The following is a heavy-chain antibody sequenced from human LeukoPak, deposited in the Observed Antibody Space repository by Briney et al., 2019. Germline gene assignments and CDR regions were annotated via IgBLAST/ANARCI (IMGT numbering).Heavy chain of an antibody. CDR3: ARDSHSLRWYL. D-gene: IGHD3-10*01. J-gene: IGHJ2*01. CDR2: ISYSGST. Sequence: PSETLSLTCYISGGSISDFYWSWLRQPPGKGLEWIGYISYSGSTSYSPSLKGRVTISMDTSKNQFSLNLISVTAADTAVYYCARDSHSLRWYLWGRGTLVTVSS. V-gene: IGHV4-59*01. CDR1: GGSISDFY.